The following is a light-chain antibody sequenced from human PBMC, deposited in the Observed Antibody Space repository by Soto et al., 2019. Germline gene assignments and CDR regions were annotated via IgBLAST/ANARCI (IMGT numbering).Light chain of an antibody. CDR3: AAGDDSLSGHVV. CDR2: SNN. V-gene: IGLV1-44*01. Sequence: QSVLTQPPSASGTPGQRVTISCSGSSSNIGSNTVNWYQQLPGTAPKLLIYSNNQRPSGVPDRFSGSKSATSASLAISGLQSEDEADYYCAAGDDSLSGHVVFGGGTKLTVL. J-gene: IGLJ2*01. CDR1: SSNIGSNT.